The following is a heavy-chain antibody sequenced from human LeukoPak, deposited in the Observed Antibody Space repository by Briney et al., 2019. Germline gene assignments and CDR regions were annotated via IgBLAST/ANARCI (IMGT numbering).Heavy chain of an antibody. Sequence: GGSLRLSCAASGFTVSSNYMSWVRQAPGKGLEWVSVISSSGSTYYADAVKGRFTISRDNSKNTLYLQMNSLRAEDTAVYYCARDFERGIAVAGIDYWGQGTLVTVSS. CDR2: ISSSGST. V-gene: IGHV3-53*01. CDR1: GFTVSSNY. D-gene: IGHD6-19*01. J-gene: IGHJ4*02. CDR3: ARDFERGIAVAGIDY.